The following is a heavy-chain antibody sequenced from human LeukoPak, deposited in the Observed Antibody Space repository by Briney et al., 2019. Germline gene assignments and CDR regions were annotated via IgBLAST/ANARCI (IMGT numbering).Heavy chain of an antibody. J-gene: IGHJ4*02. CDR3: ARGGVYYYGSGKFTD. CDR2: ISSSSSTI. D-gene: IGHD3-10*01. V-gene: IGHV3-48*01. Sequence: GGSLRLSCAASGSTFSSYSMNWVRQAPGKGLEWVSYISSSSSTIYYADSVKGRFTISRDNAKNSLYLQMNSLRAEDTAVYYCARGGVYYYGSGKFTDWGQGTLVTVSS. CDR1: GSTFSSYS.